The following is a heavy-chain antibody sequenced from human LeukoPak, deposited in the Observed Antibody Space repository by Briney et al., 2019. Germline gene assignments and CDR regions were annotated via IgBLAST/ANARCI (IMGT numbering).Heavy chain of an antibody. CDR1: GYTFTSYG. Sequence: ASVKVYCKASGYTFTSYGITWVRLAPGQGLEWMGWISAYNGNTNYAQMFQGRVIMTTDTSTNTAYMELRSLRADDTAMYYCARDPSYDSSGYPNWFDPWGQGTLVTVSS. CDR3: ARDPSYDSSGYPNWFDP. J-gene: IGHJ5*02. D-gene: IGHD3-22*01. V-gene: IGHV1-18*01. CDR2: ISAYNGNT.